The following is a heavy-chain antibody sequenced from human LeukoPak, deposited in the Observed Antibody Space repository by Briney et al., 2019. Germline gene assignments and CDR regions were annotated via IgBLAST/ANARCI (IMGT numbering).Heavy chain of an antibody. Sequence: PSETLSLTCTVSGGSISSSSYYWGWIRQPPGKGLEWIGSIYYSGSTYYNPSLKSRVTISVDTSKNQFSLKLSSVTAADTAVYYCARLGIKYYYDSRVRFDPWGQGTLVTVSS. CDR1: GGSISSSSYY. CDR2: IYYSGST. J-gene: IGHJ5*02. CDR3: ARLGIKYYYDSRVRFDP. D-gene: IGHD3-22*01. V-gene: IGHV4-39*07.